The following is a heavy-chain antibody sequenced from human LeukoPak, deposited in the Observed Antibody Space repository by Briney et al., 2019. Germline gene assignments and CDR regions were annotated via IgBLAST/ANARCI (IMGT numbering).Heavy chain of an antibody. J-gene: IGHJ6*02. V-gene: IGHV1-69*04. Sequence: SVKVSCKASGGTFSSYAISWVRQAPGQGLEWMGRIIPILGIANYAQKFQGRVTITADKSTSTAYMELSSLRSEDTAVYYCAVSSGSYHYYGMDVWGQGTTVTVSS. CDR2: IIPILGIA. CDR1: GGTFSSYA. CDR3: AVSSGSYHYYGMDV. D-gene: IGHD3-10*01.